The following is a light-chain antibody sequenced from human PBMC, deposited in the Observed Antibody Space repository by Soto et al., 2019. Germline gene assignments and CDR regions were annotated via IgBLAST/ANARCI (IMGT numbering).Light chain of an antibody. CDR2: STN. Sequence: QLVLTQPPSASGTPGQRVTISCSGSSSNIGSNTVNWYQQLPGTAPKLLIYSTNQRPSGVPDRISGSKSGTSATLAISGLRFEDEADYYCAVWDDSLSGWVFGGGTKLTVL. CDR1: SSNIGSNT. CDR3: AVWDDSLSGWV. V-gene: IGLV1-44*01. J-gene: IGLJ3*02.